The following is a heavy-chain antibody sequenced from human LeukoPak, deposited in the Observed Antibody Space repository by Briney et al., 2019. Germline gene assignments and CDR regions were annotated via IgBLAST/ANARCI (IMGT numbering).Heavy chain of an antibody. V-gene: IGHV3-23*01. D-gene: IGHD3-16*01. CDR2: ISGSGRSK. Sequence: GRSLRLSCALSGFTLSSDGMSWVRQAPGEGLGWVSAISGSGRSKYYPDSVKGRFTIFRDNSKHSLYLQMNSLRAEDTAVYYCAKSVGGVDYYYMDVWGKGTTVTISS. J-gene: IGHJ6*03. CDR1: GFTLSSDG. CDR3: AKSVGGVDYYYMDV.